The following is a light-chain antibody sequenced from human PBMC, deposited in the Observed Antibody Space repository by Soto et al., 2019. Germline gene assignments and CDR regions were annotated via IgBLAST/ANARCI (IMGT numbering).Light chain of an antibody. CDR2: GAS. CDR1: ESVSSSS. Sequence: EIVLTQSPGTLSLSPGERATVTCTSSESVSSSSLAWYQQKPGQAPRLLMHGASSRATGIPDRFSGSGSGADFTLTISRVEPEDFAVYYCQHYGTSPEVTFGQGTRLEIK. CDR3: QHYGTSPEVT. J-gene: IGKJ5*01. V-gene: IGKV3-20*01.